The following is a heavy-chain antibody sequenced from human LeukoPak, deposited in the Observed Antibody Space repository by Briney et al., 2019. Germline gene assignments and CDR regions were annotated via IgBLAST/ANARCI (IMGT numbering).Heavy chain of an antibody. D-gene: IGHD3-16*01. J-gene: IGHJ4*02. CDR3: AKGGSPYYFDY. Sequence: GGSLRLSCAASGFTFSNYWMTWVRQAPGKGLEWVANIKPDESEKYYVGSVKRRFTISRGNSKNTLYLQMNSLRAEDTAVYYCAKGGSPYYFDYWGQGTLVTVSS. V-gene: IGHV3-7*01. CDR2: IKPDESEK. CDR1: GFTFSNYW.